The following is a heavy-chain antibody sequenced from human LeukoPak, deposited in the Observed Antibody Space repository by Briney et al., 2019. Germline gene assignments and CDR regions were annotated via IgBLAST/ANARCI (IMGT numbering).Heavy chain of an antibody. CDR3: ARDLNTWGVTASDY. D-gene: IGHD3-10*01. Sequence: SETLSLTCTVSGGSISSGSYYRSWIRQPAGKGLEWIGRIYTSGSTNHNPSLKSRVTISVDTSKNQFSLKLSSVTAADTAVYYCARDLNTWGVTASDYWGQGTLVTVSS. CDR2: IYTSGST. CDR1: GGSISSGSYY. J-gene: IGHJ4*02. V-gene: IGHV4-61*02.